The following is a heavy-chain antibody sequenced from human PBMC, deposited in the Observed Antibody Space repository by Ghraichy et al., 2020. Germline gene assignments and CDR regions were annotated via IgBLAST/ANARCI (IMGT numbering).Heavy chain of an antibody. CDR2: INHSGST. J-gene: IGHJ4*02. CDR3: ARSLISSTRINAIGY. D-gene: IGHD2-2*01. CDR1: GGSFSGYY. Sequence: SETLSLTCAVYGGSFSGYYWSWIRQPPGKGLEWIGEINHSGSTNYNPSLKSRVTISVDTSKNQFSLKLSSVTAADTAVYYCARSLISSTRINAIGYWGQGTLVTVSS. V-gene: IGHV4-34*01.